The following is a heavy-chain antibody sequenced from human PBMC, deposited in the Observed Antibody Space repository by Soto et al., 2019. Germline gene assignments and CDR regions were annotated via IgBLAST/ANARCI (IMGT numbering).Heavy chain of an antibody. V-gene: IGHV1-3*01. J-gene: IGHJ6*02. CDR1: GYTFTSYA. CDR2: INAGNGNT. D-gene: IGHD2-15*01. Sequence: GASVKVSFKASGYTFTSYAMHWVRQAPGQRLEWMGWINAGNGNTKYSQKFQGRVTITRDTSASTAYMELSSLRSEDTAVYYCARLDIVVVVAATTGDYYGMDVWGQGTTVTVSS. CDR3: ARLDIVVVVAATTGDYYGMDV.